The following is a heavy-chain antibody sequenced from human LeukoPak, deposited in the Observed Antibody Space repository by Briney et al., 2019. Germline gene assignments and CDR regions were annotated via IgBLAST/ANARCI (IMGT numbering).Heavy chain of an antibody. J-gene: IGHJ4*02. Sequence: PSETLSLTCAVYGGSFSDYFWNWIRQPPGKGLEWIGEINHGGGTRYNPSLKSRATISVDTSKKQFSLNLTSVTAADAAVYYCGRGEDGTGDYRPTYFDSWGQGTLVTVSS. D-gene: IGHD4-17*01. CDR1: GGSFSDYF. CDR3: GRGEDGTGDYRPTYFDS. V-gene: IGHV4-34*01. CDR2: INHGGGT.